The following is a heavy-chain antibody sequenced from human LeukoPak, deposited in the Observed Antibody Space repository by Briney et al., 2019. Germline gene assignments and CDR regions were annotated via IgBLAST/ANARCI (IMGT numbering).Heavy chain of an antibody. Sequence: PGGSLRLSCAASGFTFTNYGMSWVRQAPGRGLEWVSYIGGSGGTTYYADSVKGWFTISRDNSKNTLSLQMNSLRGEDTALYYCTKLSSSGSDYWGQGTLVTVSS. J-gene: IGHJ4*02. D-gene: IGHD3-22*01. CDR1: GFTFTNYG. CDR3: TKLSSSGSDY. CDR2: IGGSGGTT. V-gene: IGHV3-23*01.